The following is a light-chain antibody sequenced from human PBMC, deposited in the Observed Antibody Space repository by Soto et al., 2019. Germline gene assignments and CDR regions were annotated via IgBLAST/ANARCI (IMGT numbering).Light chain of an antibody. CDR2: GAS. CDR3: RQYNNWLPGWT. Sequence: EIVMTQSPATLSVSPGERATLSCRASQSVSSNLAWYQQKPGQAPRLLIYGASTRATGIPARFSGSGSGTEFSPTISSLQSEDFAVYYCRQYNNWLPGWTLGQGTKVEIK. CDR1: QSVSSN. V-gene: IGKV3-15*01. J-gene: IGKJ1*01.